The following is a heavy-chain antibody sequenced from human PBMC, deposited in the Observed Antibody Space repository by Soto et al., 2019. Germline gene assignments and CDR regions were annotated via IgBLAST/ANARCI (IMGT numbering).Heavy chain of an antibody. D-gene: IGHD3-9*01. CDR1: GFTFSSYA. J-gene: IGHJ4*02. Sequence: GGSLRLSCAASGFTFSSYAMHWVRQAPGKGLEWVAVISYDGSNKYYADSVKGRFTISRDNSKKTLYLQMNSLRAEDTAVYYCARVPRLGPQNILTGYPDYWGQGTLVTVSS. CDR2: ISYDGSNK. CDR3: ARVPRLGPQNILTGYPDY. V-gene: IGHV3-30-3*01.